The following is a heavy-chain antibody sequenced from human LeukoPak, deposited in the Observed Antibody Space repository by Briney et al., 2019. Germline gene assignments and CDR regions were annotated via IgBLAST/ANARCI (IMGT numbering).Heavy chain of an antibody. V-gene: IGHV4-4*02. CDR1: GGSISSRNW. CDR2: IHHSGSA. CDR3: AREEGSGSYPTGTWYFDY. J-gene: IGHJ4*02. D-gene: IGHD1-26*01. Sequence: SGTLSLTCAVSGGSISSRNWWSWVRQPPGKGLEWIGEIHHSGSANYNPSLKSRVTISVDKSNNQFSLKLYSVTAADTALYYCAREEGSGSYPTGTWYFDYWGQGTLVTVSS.